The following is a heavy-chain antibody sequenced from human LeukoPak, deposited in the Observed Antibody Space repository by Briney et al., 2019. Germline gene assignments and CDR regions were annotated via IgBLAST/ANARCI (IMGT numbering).Heavy chain of an antibody. Sequence: ASVKVSCKASGYTFTGYYMHWVRQAPVQGLEWMGYIYPNSGATKYAQKFQGRVTMTRDTSISTAYMELSGLGSDDTAVYYCGTLLSNGPFDYWGQGSLVTVSS. CDR2: IYPNSGAT. J-gene: IGHJ4*02. V-gene: IGHV1-2*02. CDR3: GTLLSNGPFDY. CDR1: GYTFTGYY.